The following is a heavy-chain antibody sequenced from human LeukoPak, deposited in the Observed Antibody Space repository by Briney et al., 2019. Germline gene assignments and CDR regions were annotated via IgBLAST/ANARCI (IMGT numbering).Heavy chain of an antibody. V-gene: IGHV4-30-4*01. J-gene: IGHJ6*02. D-gene: IGHD3-16*01. CDR2: IYYSGST. Sequence: TLSLTCTVSGGSISSGDYYWSWIRQPPGKGLEWIGYIYYSGSTYYNPSLKSRVTISVDTSKNQFSLKLSSVTAADTAVYYCARVGSYAGYYYYYCGMDVWGQGTTVTVSS. CDR3: ARVGSYAGYYYYYCGMDV. CDR1: GGSISSGDYY.